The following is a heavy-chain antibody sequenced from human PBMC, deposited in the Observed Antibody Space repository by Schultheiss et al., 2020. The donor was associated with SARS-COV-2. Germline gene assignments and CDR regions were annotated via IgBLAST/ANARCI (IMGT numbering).Heavy chain of an antibody. J-gene: IGHJ4*02. Sequence: KVSCKGSGYSFTSYWIGWVRQMPGKGLEWMGIIYPGDSDTRYSPSFQGQVTISADKSISTAYLQWSSLKASDTAMYYCARHAYYDILTGYHSSPNYFDYWGQGALVTGSS. CDR2: IYPGDSDT. D-gene: IGHD3-9*01. V-gene: IGHV5-51*01. CDR1: GYSFTSYW. CDR3: ARHAYYDILTGYHSSPNYFDY.